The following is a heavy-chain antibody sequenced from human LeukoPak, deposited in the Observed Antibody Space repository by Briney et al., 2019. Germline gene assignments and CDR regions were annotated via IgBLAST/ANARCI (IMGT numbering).Heavy chain of an antibody. Sequence: SQTFSLTCAISGDSVSSNSAAWNWIRQSPSRGLEWLGRTYYRSKWYNDYAVSVKSRITINPDTSKNQFSLQLNSVTPEDTAVYYCAREGAFGSGSYYWFDYWGQGTLVTVSS. V-gene: IGHV6-1*01. CDR3: AREGAFGSGSYYWFDY. CDR2: TYYRSKWYN. J-gene: IGHJ4*02. D-gene: IGHD3-10*01. CDR1: GDSVSSNSAA.